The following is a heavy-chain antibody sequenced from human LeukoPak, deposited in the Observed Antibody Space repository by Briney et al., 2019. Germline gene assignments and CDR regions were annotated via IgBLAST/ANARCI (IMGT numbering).Heavy chain of an antibody. V-gene: IGHV3-30-3*01. D-gene: IGHD6-19*01. J-gene: IGHJ4*02. CDR2: ISYDGSNK. CDR3: VSPPSGWQRYYFDY. CDR1: GFTFSSYA. Sequence: GGSLRLSCAASGFTFSSYAMHWVRQAPGKGLEWVAVISYDGSNKYYADSVKGRFTISRDNSKNTLYLQMNSLRAEDTAVYYCVSPPSGWQRYYFDYWGQGTLVTVSS.